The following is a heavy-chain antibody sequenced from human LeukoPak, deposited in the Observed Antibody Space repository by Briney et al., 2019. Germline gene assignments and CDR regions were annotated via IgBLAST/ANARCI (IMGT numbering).Heavy chain of an antibody. CDR1: GGSISSGDYY. CDR3: ARTTVVTGAEYFQH. V-gene: IGHV4-30-4*01. CDR2: IYYSGST. J-gene: IGHJ1*01. Sequence: PSETLSLTCTVSGGSISSGDYYWSWLRQPPGTGLEWIGYIYYSGSTYYNPSLKSRVTISVDTSKNQFSLKLSSVTAADTAVYYCARTTVVTGAEYFQHWGQGTLVTVSS. D-gene: IGHD4-23*01.